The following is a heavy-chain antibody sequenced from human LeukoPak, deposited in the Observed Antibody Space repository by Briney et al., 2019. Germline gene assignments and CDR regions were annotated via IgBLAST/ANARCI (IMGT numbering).Heavy chain of an antibody. CDR1: GFTFSSYW. D-gene: IGHD3-22*01. J-gene: IGHJ4*02. CDR3: ARDYYDSSGPTHFDY. CDR2: INSDGSST. Sequence: PGGSLRLSCAASGFTFSSYWMHWVRQAPGKGLVWVSRINSDGSSTSYADSVKGRFTISRDNAKNTLYLQMNSLRAEDTAVYYCARDYYDSSGPTHFDYWGQGTLVTVSS. V-gene: IGHV3-74*01.